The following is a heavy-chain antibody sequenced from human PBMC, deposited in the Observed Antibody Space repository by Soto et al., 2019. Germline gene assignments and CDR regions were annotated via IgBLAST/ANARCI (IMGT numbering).Heavy chain of an antibody. CDR3: AREGGAGFSAYEYFDY. Sequence: EVQLVESGGGLVKPGGSLRLSCAASGFTFSRYTIDWVRQAPGKGLEWVSSISSSSSYIYYADSVKGRFTISRDNAKNSLYLQTNSLRAEDTAVYYCAREGGAGFSAYEYFDYWGQGALVTVSS. CDR1: GFTFSRYT. D-gene: IGHD5-12*01. V-gene: IGHV3-21*06. CDR2: ISSSSSYI. J-gene: IGHJ4*02.